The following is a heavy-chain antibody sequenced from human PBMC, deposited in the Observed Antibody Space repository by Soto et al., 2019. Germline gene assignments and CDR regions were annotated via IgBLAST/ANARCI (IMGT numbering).Heavy chain of an antibody. CDR1: GGTFSSYT. CDR3: AREVDYYFGSGSYPPPTNWFDP. D-gene: IGHD3-10*01. V-gene: IGHV1-69*04. CDR2: IIPILGIA. J-gene: IGHJ5*02. Sequence: GASVKVSCKASGGTFSSYTISWVRQAPGQGLEWMGRIIPILGIANYAQKFQGRVTITADKSTSTAYMELSSLRSEDTAVYYCAREVDYYFGSGSYPPPTNWFDPWGQGTLVTVSS.